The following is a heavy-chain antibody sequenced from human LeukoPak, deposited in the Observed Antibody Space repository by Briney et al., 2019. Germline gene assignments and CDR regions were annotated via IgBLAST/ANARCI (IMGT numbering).Heavy chain of an antibody. CDR1: GYTFTGYY. CDR3: ASPEMATALWGALDI. CDR2: INPNNGGT. J-gene: IGHJ3*02. Sequence: AASVKVSCKASGYTFTGYYMHWVRQAPGQGLEWMGWINPNNGGTNYAQKFQGRVTMTRDTSISTAYMELSRLRSDDTAVYYCASPEMATALWGALDIWGQGTMVTVSS. V-gene: IGHV1-2*02. D-gene: IGHD5-24*01.